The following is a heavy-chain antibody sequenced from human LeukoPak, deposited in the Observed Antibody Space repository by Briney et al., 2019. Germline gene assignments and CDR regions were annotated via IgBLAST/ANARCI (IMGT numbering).Heavy chain of an antibody. J-gene: IGHJ3*02. CDR3: ARDTYDILTGYYKWAFDI. V-gene: IGHV3-21*06. CDR2: ISSSSSYI. D-gene: IGHD3-9*01. CDR1: GFTFSSYT. Sequence: PGGSLRLSCAASGFTFSSYTMNWVRQAPGKGLECVSSISSSSSYIYYADSVKGRFTISRGNSKNSLSLQMNSLRSEDTAVYYCARDTYDILTGYYKWAFDIWGQRTMVTVSS.